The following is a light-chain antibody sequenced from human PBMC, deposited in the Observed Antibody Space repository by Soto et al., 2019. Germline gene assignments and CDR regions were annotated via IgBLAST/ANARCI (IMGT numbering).Light chain of an antibody. J-gene: IGKJ5*01. CDR2: DTS. CDR1: QSVSNTY. V-gene: IGKV3-20*01. CDR3: QQYGTSEII. Sequence: IVLTQSPGPLSLSPGERATPSCRTSQSVSNTYVAWYQQKPGQAPRLLIYDTSSRVTGIPDRFSGSGSGTDFTLTISRLEPEDVAVFYCQQYGTSEIILGQGTRLEIK.